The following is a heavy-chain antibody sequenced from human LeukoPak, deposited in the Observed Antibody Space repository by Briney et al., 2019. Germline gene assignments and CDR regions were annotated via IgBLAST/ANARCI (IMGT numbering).Heavy chain of an antibody. CDR1: GGSISSGGYY. Sequence: LSLTCTVSGGSISSGGYYWSWVRQAPGKGLEWVSVIYSGGSTYYADSVKGRFTISRDNSKNTLYLQMNSLRAEDTAVYYCASSGGNQLLPKGAFDIWGQGTMVTVSS. D-gene: IGHD2-2*01. J-gene: IGHJ3*02. CDR2: IYSGGST. V-gene: IGHV3-53*01. CDR3: ASSGGNQLLPKGAFDI.